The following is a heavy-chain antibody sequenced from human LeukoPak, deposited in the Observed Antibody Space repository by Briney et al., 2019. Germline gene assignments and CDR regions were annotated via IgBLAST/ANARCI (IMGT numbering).Heavy chain of an antibody. J-gene: IGHJ4*02. D-gene: IGHD3-16*02. CDR1: GYTFTNYY. CDR3: VAHQVDYVWGSYRYSDPFGN. V-gene: IGHV1-46*01. Sequence: ASVKVSCKASGYTFTNYYMHWVRQAPGQGLEWMGIINPSGGSTSYAQKFQGRVTMTRDMSTSTAYMELSSLRSEDTAVYYCVAHQVDYVWGSYRYSDPFGNWGQGTLVTVSS. CDR2: INPSGGST.